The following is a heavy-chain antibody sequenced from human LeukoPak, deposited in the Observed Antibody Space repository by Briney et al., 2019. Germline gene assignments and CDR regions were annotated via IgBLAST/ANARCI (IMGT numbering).Heavy chain of an antibody. D-gene: IGHD3-22*01. Sequence: ASVNVSCKASGYTFTIYYMHWVRQAPGQGLEWMGIINPSGGSTSYAQKFQGRVTMTRDTSTSTVYMELSSLRSEDTAVYYCARDPDSSGYYSNWFDPWGQGTLVTVSS. J-gene: IGHJ5*02. V-gene: IGHV1-46*01. CDR3: ARDPDSSGYYSNWFDP. CDR1: GYTFTIYY. CDR2: INPSGGST.